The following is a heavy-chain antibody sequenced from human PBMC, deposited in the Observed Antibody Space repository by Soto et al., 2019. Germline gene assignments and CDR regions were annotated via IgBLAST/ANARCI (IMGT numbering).Heavy chain of an antibody. CDR1: GYTXSSYG. D-gene: IGHD2-2*01. J-gene: IGHJ6*02. CDR3: ARGFDIVVVPAATNYYYYGMDV. V-gene: IGHV1-18*01. CDR2: ISAYNGNT. Sequence: SXKVSYTAAGYTXSSYGIRWVRQAPGQRLEWMGWISAYNGNTNYAQKLQGRVTMTTETCTSTAYMELRSLRSDDTAGYYCARGFDIVVVPAATNYYYYGMDVWGQGTTATVSS.